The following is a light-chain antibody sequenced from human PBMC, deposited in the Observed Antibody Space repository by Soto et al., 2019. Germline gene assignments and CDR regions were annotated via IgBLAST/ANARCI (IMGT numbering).Light chain of an antibody. CDR2: DAS. CDR3: QEHASI. V-gene: IGKV3-20*01. Sequence: VLTQSPGTLSLSPGERATLSCRANQNLGDGRLAWYQQKPGQPPTLLIYDASTRATGIPDGFSGSGSGTDFTLTISRLEPEDFAVYYCQEHASIFGQGTRLEIK. J-gene: IGKJ5*01. CDR1: QNLGDGR.